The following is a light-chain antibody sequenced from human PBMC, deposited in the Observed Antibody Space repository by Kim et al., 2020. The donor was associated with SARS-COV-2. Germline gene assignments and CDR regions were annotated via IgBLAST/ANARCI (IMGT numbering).Light chain of an antibody. CDR3: QQAKSFPLT. J-gene: IGKJ4*01. CDR2: AAS. V-gene: IGKV1-12*01. Sequence: ASVGDRVTITCRASQGINNWLTWYQQKPGKAPKLLICAASSLQSGVPSRFSGSASGTDFILTISSLQPEDSATYYCQQAKSFPLTFGGGTKVDIK. CDR1: QGINNW.